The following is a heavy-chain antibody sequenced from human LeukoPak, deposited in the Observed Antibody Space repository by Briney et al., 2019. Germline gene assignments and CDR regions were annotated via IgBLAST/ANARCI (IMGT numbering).Heavy chain of an antibody. CDR3: ARRGVGYINWFDP. V-gene: IGHV5-51*01. Sequence: GESLKISCEASGYTFTNYWIGWLRQMPGKGLECMGIIYPGDSDTRYSPSFQGHVTISADKSINTSYLQWNSLKASDTAMYYCARRGVGYINWFDPWGQGTLVTVSS. CDR1: GYTFTNYW. J-gene: IGHJ5*02. D-gene: IGHD5-18*01. CDR2: IYPGDSDT.